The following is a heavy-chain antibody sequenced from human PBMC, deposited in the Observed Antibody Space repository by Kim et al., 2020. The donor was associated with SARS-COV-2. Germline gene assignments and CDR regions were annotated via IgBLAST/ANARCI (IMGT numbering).Heavy chain of an antibody. V-gene: IGHV3-23*01. CDR2: ISGSGGST. Sequence: GGSLRLSCATSGVTFSSYALSWVGPAPGKGLEWVSAISGSGGSTYYADSVKGRFTISRDNSKNTLYLQMNSLRAEDTAVYYCATGSGWYYSITKIYYYYYGMDVWGQGTTVTVSS. CDR1: GVTFSSYA. CDR3: ATGSGWYYSITKIYYYYYGMDV. D-gene: IGHD6-19*01. J-gene: IGHJ6*02.